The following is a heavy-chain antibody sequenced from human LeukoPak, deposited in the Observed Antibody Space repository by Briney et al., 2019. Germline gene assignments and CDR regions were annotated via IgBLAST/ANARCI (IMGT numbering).Heavy chain of an antibody. CDR2: IYYSGST. D-gene: IGHD6-13*01. Sequence: PSETLSLTCTVSGGSIRNYFWSWIRQPPGKGLEWIGYIYYSGSTNYNPSLKSRVTISVDTSKNQFSLKLSSVTAADTAVYYCARSYSSSWRSPFDSWGQGTLVTVSS. J-gene: IGHJ4*02. V-gene: IGHV4-59*01. CDR3: ARSYSSSWRSPFDS. CDR1: GGSIRNYF.